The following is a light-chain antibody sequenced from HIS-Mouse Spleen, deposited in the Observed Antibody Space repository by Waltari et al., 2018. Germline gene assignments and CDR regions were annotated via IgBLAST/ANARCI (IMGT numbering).Light chain of an antibody. CDR1: QSVSSSY. Sequence: ELVFTQSPGTLSLSPGKRATLPCRASQSVSSSYLAWYQQKPGQAPRLLIYGASSRATGIPDRFSGSGSGTDFTLTISRLEPEDFAVYYCQQYGSSPYTFGQGTKLEIK. V-gene: IGKV3-20*01. CDR2: GAS. CDR3: QQYGSSPYT. J-gene: IGKJ2*01.